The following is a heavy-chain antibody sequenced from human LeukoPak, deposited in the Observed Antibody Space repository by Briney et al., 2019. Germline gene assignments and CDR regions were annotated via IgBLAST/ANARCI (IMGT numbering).Heavy chain of an antibody. CDR1: GGTFSSYA. J-gene: IGHJ6*02. V-gene: IGHV1-69*04. CDR3: AGDTLATNCSGGSCYYYYYGMDV. Sequence: SVKVSCKASGGTFSSYAISWVRQAPGQGLEWMGRIIPIFGIANYAQKFQGRVTITADKSTSTAYMELSSLRSEDTAVYYCAGDTLATNCSGGSCYYYYYGMDVWGQGTTVTVSS. D-gene: IGHD2-15*01. CDR2: IIPIFGIA.